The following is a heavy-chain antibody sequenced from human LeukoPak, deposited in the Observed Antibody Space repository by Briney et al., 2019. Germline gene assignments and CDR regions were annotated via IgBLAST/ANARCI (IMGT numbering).Heavy chain of an antibody. CDR3: ARGSTDVYWYLDV. Sequence: PSETLSFTCIVSGSSVSTFYWSWLRQSPGTGLKWFGFVHDTGSTAYNPSLNSRITISLESSKNQLSLRLTSVTATDTAMYYCARGSTDVYWYLDVWGRGTLVSVSS. CDR2: VHDTGST. CDR1: GSSVSTFY. V-gene: IGHV4-59*02. J-gene: IGHJ2*01. D-gene: IGHD1-26*01.